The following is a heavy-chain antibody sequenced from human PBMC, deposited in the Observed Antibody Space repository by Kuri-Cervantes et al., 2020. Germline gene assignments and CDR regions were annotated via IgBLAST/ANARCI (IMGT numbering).Heavy chain of an antibody. CDR2: TYYRSKWYN. V-gene: IGHV6-1*01. CDR1: GDSVSSNSAA. D-gene: IGHD5-18*01. Sequence: LRLSCAISGDSVSSNSAAWNWIRRSPSRGLEWLGRTYYRSKWYNDYAVSVKSRITINPDTSKNQFSLQLNSVTPEDTAVYYCARGGYSHGLGGYYYYGMDVWGQGTTVTVSS. J-gene: IGHJ6*02. CDR3: ARGGYSHGLGGYYYYGMDV.